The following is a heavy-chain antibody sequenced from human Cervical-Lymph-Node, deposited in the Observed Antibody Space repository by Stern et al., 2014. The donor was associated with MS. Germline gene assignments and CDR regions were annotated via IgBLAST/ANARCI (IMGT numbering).Heavy chain of an antibody. V-gene: IGHV5-51*01. CDR1: GYKFSIYW. CDR3: ARQTTAWASDV. Sequence: EVQLVESGAELIRPGESLKISCKGSGYKFSIYWIAWVRQMPGQGLEWMGIIYPGDYATSYIPSFRGQVPMSADKSTSTAYLQWSSLNASDTAMYFCARQTTAWASDVWGQGTLVTVSS. D-gene: IGHD1-14*01. CDR2: IYPGDYAT. J-gene: IGHJ4*02.